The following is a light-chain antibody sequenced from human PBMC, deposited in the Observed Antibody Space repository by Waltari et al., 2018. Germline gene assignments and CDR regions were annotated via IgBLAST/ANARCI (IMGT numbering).Light chain of an antibody. CDR2: GAS. Sequence: EIVLTQSPGTLSLSPGERATLSCRASQSVSSSYLAWYQQKPGQAPRLLIYGASSRATGIPDRFSGSGSVTDFTLSISRLEPEDVAVYYCQQYGRSLWTFGQGTKVEIK. CDR1: QSVSSSY. J-gene: IGKJ1*01. CDR3: QQYGRSLWT. V-gene: IGKV3-20*01.